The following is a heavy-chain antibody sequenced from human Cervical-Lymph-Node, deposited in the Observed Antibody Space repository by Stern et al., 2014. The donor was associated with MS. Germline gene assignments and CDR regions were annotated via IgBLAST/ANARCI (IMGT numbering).Heavy chain of an antibody. CDR2: IYPGDSDP. CDR3: ARDYGDYAFDY. D-gene: IGHD4-17*01. J-gene: IGHJ4*02. V-gene: IGHV5-51*01. Sequence: EVQLVESGAEVKKPGESLKISCKGSGYSFTANWIAWVRQRPGKGLEWMGIIYPGDSDPRYSPPFQGQVTISADKSISTAYLQWSSLKASDTAMYYCARDYGDYAFDYWGQGTLVTVSS. CDR1: GYSFTANW.